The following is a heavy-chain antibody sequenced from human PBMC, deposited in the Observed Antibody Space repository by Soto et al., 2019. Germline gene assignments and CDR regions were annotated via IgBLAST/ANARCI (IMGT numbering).Heavy chain of an antibody. Sequence: GGSLRLSCAASGVTFSNYGMHWVRQAPGKGLEWVALIWYDGNNKYYADPVKGRFTISRDNSKNTLYLQMNSLRAEDPAVYYCARDQMRGYDLFFDCWGQGTLVTVSS. D-gene: IGHD3-3*01. CDR2: IWYDGNNK. CDR3: ARDQMRGYDLFFDC. CDR1: GVTFSNYG. V-gene: IGHV3-33*01. J-gene: IGHJ4*02.